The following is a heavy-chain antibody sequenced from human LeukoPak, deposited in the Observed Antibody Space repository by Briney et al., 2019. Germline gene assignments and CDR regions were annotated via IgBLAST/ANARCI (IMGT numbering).Heavy chain of an antibody. J-gene: IGHJ3*02. D-gene: IGHD2-8*01. CDR1: GYTLTELS. V-gene: IGHV1-24*01. CDR2: FDPEDGET. Sequence: ASVKVSCKVSGYTLTELSMHWVRQARGKGLEWMGCFDPEDGETIYAQKFQGRVTMTEDTSTDTAYMELSSLRSEDTAVYYCATPGLYCTNGVCDDAFDIWGQGTMVTVSS. CDR3: ATPGLYCTNGVCDDAFDI.